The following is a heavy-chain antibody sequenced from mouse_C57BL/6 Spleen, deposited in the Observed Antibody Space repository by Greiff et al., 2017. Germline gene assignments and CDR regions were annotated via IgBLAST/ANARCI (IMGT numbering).Heavy chain of an antibody. J-gene: IGHJ2*01. V-gene: IGHV5-6*01. D-gene: IGHD1-1*01. Sequence: EVQVVESGGDLVKPGGSLKLSCAASGFTFSSYGMSWVRQTPDKRLEWVATISSGGSYTYSPDSVKGRFTISRDNAKNNLYLQMSSLKSEDTAMYYCASYYYGSNYFDYWGQGTTLTVSS. CDR1: GFTFSSYG. CDR3: ASYYYGSNYFDY. CDR2: ISSGGSYT.